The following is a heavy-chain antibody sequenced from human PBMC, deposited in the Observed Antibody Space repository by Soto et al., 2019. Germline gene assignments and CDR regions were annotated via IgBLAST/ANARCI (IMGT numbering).Heavy chain of an antibody. CDR1: GGSISSSSYY. V-gene: IGHV4-39*01. CDR2: IFYSGRT. CDR3: ARIVRGIVITYYYMDV. Sequence: QVHLQESGTGLVKPSETLSLTCTFSGGSISSSSYYWGWIRQPPGKGLEWIGSIFYSGRTYYNPSLQGRVTISVDTSTNHFSLKLRSVTAADTAVYYCARIVRGIVITYYYMDVWGKGTTVTVSS. J-gene: IGHJ6*03. D-gene: IGHD2-21*01.